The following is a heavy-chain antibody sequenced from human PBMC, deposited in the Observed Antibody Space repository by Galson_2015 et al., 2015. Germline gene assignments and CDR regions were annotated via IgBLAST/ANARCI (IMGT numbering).Heavy chain of an antibody. CDR2: ISGSGVST. CDR3: AKLGDYVWGDYYYYMDV. V-gene: IGHV3-23*01. D-gene: IGHD3-16*01. Sequence: SLRLSCAASGFTFSSYAMSWVRQAPGKGLEWVSAISGSGVSTYYADSVKGRFTISRDNSKNTLYLQMNSLRAEDTVVYYCAKLGDYVWGDYYYYMDVWGKGTTVTVSS. J-gene: IGHJ6*03. CDR1: GFTFSSYA.